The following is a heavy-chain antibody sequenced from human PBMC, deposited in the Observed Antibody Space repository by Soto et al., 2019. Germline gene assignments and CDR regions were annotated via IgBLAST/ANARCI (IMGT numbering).Heavy chain of an antibody. CDR3: ARQWGTEAFDI. D-gene: IGHD1-1*01. CDR1: GGSISSYY. V-gene: IGHV4-59*08. Sequence: SETLSLACTVSGGSISSYYWSWIRQPPGKGLEWIGSIYYSGSTNSNPSLQSRVTMSVDTSKNQFSLKLSSVTAADTAVYYCARQWGTEAFDIWGQGTMVTVSS. J-gene: IGHJ3*02. CDR2: IYYSGST.